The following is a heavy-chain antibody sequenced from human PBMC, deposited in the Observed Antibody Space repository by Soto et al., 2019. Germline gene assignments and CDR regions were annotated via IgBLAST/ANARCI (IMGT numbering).Heavy chain of an antibody. D-gene: IGHD2-2*01. J-gene: IGHJ4*03. CDR2: ISLYSDGT. CDR1: GYTFSNYG. V-gene: IGHV1-18*01. CDR3: GGGVRGAAASCRP. Sequence: QVQLVQSGGEVKRPGASVKVSCKTSGYTFSNYGITWVRQAPGQPLEWLGWISLYSDGTNYAQKFQGRVSMTTDTTTTTAYKEMRSRGAVDTAASYCGGGVRGAAASCRPRGHGAPVTVSS.